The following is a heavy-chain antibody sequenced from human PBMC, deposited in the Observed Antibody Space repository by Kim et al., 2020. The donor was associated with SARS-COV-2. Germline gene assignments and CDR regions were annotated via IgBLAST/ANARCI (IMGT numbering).Heavy chain of an antibody. V-gene: IGHV3-30*04. J-gene: IGHJ3*02. CDR2: ISYDGSNK. Sequence: GGSLRLSCAASGFTFSSYAMHWVRQAPGKGLEWVAVISYDGSNKYYADSVKGRFTISRDNSKNTLYLQMNSLRAEDTAVYYCARGLRVGARDAFDIWGQG. CDR1: GFTFSSYA. CDR3: ARGLRVGARDAFDI. D-gene: IGHD1-26*01.